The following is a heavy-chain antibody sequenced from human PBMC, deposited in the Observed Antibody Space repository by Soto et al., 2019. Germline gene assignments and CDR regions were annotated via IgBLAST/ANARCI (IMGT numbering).Heavy chain of an antibody. V-gene: IGHV3-21*01. CDR1: GFTFISYS. Sequence: GGSLRLSCAASGFTFISYSMNWVRQAPGKGLEWVSSISSSSYIYYADSVKGRFTISRDNAKNSLYLQMNSLRAEDTAVYYCAKGPHDYSNYYYYYGMDVWGQGTTVTVS. CDR2: ISSSSYI. CDR3: AKGPHDYSNYYYYYGMDV. J-gene: IGHJ6*02. D-gene: IGHD4-4*01.